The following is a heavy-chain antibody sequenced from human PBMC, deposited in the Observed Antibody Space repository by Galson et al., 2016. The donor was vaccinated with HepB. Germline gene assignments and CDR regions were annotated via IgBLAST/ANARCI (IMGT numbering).Heavy chain of an antibody. V-gene: IGHV4-39*01. CDR3: ARSSASRNGYFDS. Sequence: ETLSLTCTVSGVSVSSSYYFWGWVRQPPGKGLEWIGLIHSSGTSHYDPSLNSRLTMSVETAKNQFSLRLSSVTAADTAVYYCARSSASRNGYFDSWGQGTLVAVSS. CDR1: GVSVSSSYYF. J-gene: IGHJ4*02. CDR2: IHSSGTS. D-gene: IGHD6-19*01.